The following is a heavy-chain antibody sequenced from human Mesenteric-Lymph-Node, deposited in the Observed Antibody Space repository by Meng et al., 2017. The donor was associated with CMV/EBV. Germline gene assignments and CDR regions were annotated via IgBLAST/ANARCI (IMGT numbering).Heavy chain of an antibody. CDR2: ISGSGSTR. CDR3: AKATAYSSSAIDY. J-gene: IGHJ4*02. D-gene: IGHD6-6*01. CDR1: GFTFSDYY. V-gene: IGHV3-11*04. Sequence: GESLKISCAASGFTFSDYYMSWIRQAPGKGLEWLSYISGSGSTRYYADSVKGRITISRDNSKSTLYLQMNSLRAEDTAVYHCAKATAYSSSAIDYWGQGTLVTVSS.